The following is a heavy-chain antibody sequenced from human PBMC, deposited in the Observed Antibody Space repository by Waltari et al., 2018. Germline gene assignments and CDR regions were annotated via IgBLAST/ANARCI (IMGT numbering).Heavy chain of an antibody. V-gene: IGHV4-38-2*01. J-gene: IGHJ1*01. CDR3: ARLEGGSYPGAEYFQH. Sequence: QVQLQESGPGLVKPSATLSLTCAVSGYSISSGYYWGWIRQPPGKGLEWIGSIYHSGGTYYNPSLKSRVTISVDTSKNQFSRKLSSVTAADTAVYYCARLEGGSYPGAEYFQHWGQGTLVTVSS. CDR2: IYHSGGT. CDR1: GYSISSGYY. D-gene: IGHD1-26*01.